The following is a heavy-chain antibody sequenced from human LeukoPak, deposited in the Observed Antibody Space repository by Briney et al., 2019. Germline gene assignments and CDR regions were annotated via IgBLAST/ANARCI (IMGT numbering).Heavy chain of an antibody. Sequence: ASVKVSCKASGGTFSSYAINWVRQATGQGLEWMGWMNPNSGNTGYAQKFQGRVTITRNTSISTAYMELSSLRSEDTAVYYCARHQQQLASFDYWGQGTLVTVSS. CDR2: MNPNSGNT. CDR3: ARHQQQLASFDY. CDR1: GGTFSSYA. V-gene: IGHV1-8*03. D-gene: IGHD6-13*01. J-gene: IGHJ4*02.